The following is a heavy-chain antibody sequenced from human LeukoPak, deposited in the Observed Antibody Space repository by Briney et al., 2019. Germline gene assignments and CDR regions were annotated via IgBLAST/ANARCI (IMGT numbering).Heavy chain of an antibody. J-gene: IGHJ4*02. CDR3: GKSQLLYGVNYFDY. D-gene: IGHD2-2*02. V-gene: IGHV3-23*01. CDR2: ISGSGGST. Sequence: GGSLRLSCAASGFTFSSYAMSWVRQAPGKGLEWVSAISGSGGSTYYADSVKGRFTISRDNSKNTLYLQMNSLRAEDTAVYYCGKSQLLYGVNYFDYWGQGTLVTVSS. CDR1: GFTFSSYA.